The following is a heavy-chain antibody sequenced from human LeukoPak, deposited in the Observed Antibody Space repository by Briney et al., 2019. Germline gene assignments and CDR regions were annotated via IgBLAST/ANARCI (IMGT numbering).Heavy chain of an antibody. CDR2: ISGSGGST. CDR1: GFTFSNYA. Sequence: GGSLRLSCAASGFTFSNYAMNWVRQAPGKGLEWVSVISGSGGSTYYADYVKGRFTISRDNSKNTLYLQMNSLRAEDTAVYYCAKSSSWSLHNHDQPDPDVFDIWGQGTMVTVSS. V-gene: IGHV3-23*01. D-gene: IGHD6-13*01. CDR3: AKSSSWSLHNHDQPDPDVFDI. J-gene: IGHJ3*02.